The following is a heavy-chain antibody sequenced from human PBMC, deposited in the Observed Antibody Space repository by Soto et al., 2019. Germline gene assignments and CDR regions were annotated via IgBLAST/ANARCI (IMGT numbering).Heavy chain of an antibody. V-gene: IGHV4-59*08. D-gene: IGHD3-22*01. CDR2: SYYSGST. J-gene: IGHJ1*01. Sequence: WTWIRQPPGKGLEWIGYSYYSGSTNYNPSLKSRLTISVDTSKNQFSLKLSSMTAADTAVYYCAGKSSGPPGFQHWGQGTLVTVSS. CDR3: AGKSSGPPGFQH.